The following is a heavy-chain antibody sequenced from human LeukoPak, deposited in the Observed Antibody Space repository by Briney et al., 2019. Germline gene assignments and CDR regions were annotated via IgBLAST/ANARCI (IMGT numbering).Heavy chain of an antibody. CDR2: IIPILGIA. CDR3: ALEDYGGFFPY. V-gene: IGHV1-69*02. J-gene: IGHJ4*02. CDR1: GYTFTSYY. D-gene: IGHD4/OR15-4a*01. Sequence: GASVKVSCKASGYTFTSYYMHWVRQAPGQGLEWMGRIIPILGIANYAQKFQGRVTITADKSTSTAYMELSSLRSEDTAVYYCALEDYGGFFPYWGQGTLVTVSS.